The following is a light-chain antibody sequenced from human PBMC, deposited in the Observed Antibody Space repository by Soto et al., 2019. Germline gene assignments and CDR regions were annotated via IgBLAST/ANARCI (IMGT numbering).Light chain of an antibody. CDR3: QQYGRSSLMFT. Sequence: EIVLTQSPGTLSLSPVERATLSCRASQSVTSDFLAWYQQKPGQAPRLLIYGASTRAAGVPDRFSGRGSGTDFTLTITRLEPEDFAVYYCQQYGRSSLMFTFGQGTKLGV. J-gene: IGKJ2*01. V-gene: IGKV3-20*01. CDR2: GAS. CDR1: QSVTSDF.